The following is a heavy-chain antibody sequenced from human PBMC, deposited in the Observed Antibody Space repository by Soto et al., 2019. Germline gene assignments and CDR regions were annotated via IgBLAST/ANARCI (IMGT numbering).Heavy chain of an antibody. J-gene: IGHJ6*04. CDR3: ARDRSVDILAGYYTLGFLDV. V-gene: IGHV1-2*04. CDR1: GYTFTGYY. Sequence: GASVKVSCKASGYTFTGYYMHWVRQAPGQGLEWVGWINPNSGGTNYAQKFQGWVTMTRDTSISTAYMELSRLRSDDTAVYYCARDRSVDILAGYYTLGFLDVWGKGTTVNVTS. CDR2: INPNSGGT. D-gene: IGHD3-9*01.